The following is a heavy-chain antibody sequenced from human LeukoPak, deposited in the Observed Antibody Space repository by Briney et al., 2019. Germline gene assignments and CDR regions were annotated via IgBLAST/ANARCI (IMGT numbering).Heavy chain of an antibody. CDR3: ARDLVAVHVDSNI. D-gene: IGHD2-15*01. CDR1: GFTFSSYA. J-gene: IGHJ4*02. V-gene: IGHV3-21*01. Sequence: SGGSLRLSCAASGFTFSSYAMHWVRQAPGKGLEWVSSISSSSSYIYYADSVKGRFTISRDNAKNSLYLQMNSLRAEDTAVYYCARDLVAVHVDSNIWGQGTLVTVSS. CDR2: ISSSSSYI.